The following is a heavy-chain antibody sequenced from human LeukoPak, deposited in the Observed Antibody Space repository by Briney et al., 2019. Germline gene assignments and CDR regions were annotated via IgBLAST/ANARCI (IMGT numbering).Heavy chain of an antibody. CDR2: IGGSGSRT. J-gene: IGHJ6*02. CDR1: GFPFSSYA. D-gene: IGHD3-10*01. Sequence: GGSLRLSCVASGFPFSSYAMTWVRQAPGKGLEWVSAIGGSGSRTYYADSVKGRFTIYRDNSKNTLYLQMNSLRAEDTAVYYCARVLDYYGSGSWGDVWGQGTTVTVSS. V-gene: IGHV3-23*01. CDR3: ARVLDYYGSGSWGDV.